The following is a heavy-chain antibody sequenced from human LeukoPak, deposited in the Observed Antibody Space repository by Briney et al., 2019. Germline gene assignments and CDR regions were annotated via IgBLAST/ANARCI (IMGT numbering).Heavy chain of an antibody. Sequence: GGSLRLSCAASGFTFSSYGMHWVRQAPGKGLEWVAFIRYDGSNKYYADSVKGRFTISRDNSKNTLYLQMNSLRAEDTAVYYCARDTGARIAARPGPFDYWGQGTLVTVSS. V-gene: IGHV3-30*02. CDR1: GFTFSSYG. D-gene: IGHD6-6*01. CDR2: IRYDGSNK. CDR3: ARDTGARIAARPGPFDY. J-gene: IGHJ4*02.